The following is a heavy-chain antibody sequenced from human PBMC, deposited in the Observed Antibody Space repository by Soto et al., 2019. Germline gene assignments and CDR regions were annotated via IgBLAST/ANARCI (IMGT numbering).Heavy chain of an antibody. J-gene: IGHJ6*02. CDR3: ARAITGTTYGMDV. CDR2: IYYSGST. Sequence: SETLSLTCTVSGGSISSYYWSWIRQPPGEGLEWIGYIYYSGSTNYNPSLKSRVTISVDTSKNQFSLKLSSVTAADTAVYYCARAITGTTYGMDVWGQGTTVTVSS. CDR1: GGSISSYY. V-gene: IGHV4-59*01. D-gene: IGHD1-20*01.